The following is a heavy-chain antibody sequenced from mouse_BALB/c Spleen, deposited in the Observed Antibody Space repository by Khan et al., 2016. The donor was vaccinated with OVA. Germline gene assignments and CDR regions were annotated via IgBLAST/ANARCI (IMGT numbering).Heavy chain of an antibody. V-gene: IGHV2-6-1*01. D-gene: IGHD2-10*01. CDR2: IWSDGTT. CDR1: GFSLTNYG. Sequence: QVQLKESGPGLVAPSQSLSITCTISGFSLTNYGVHWVRQPPGKGLEWLVVIWSDGTTTYDSALKSRLTISKDNSKSQVFLKMDSLPTDDTAMYYCARQPYFHYYVMDYWGQGTSVTVSS. J-gene: IGHJ4*01. CDR3: ARQPYFHYYVMDY.